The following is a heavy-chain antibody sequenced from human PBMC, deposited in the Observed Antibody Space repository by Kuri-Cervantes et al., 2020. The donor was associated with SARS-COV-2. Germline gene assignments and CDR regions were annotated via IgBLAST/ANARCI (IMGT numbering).Heavy chain of an antibody. Sequence: GESLKISCAASGFTFSDYYMSWVRQAPGKGLEWVALIHYDGTNTYYAVSVRGRFTISRDNLNNILYLHMNSLRTEDTAVYFCAKDLRTPGAGPDYWGQGTLVTVSS. D-gene: IGHD2-8*02. V-gene: IGHV3-30*02. J-gene: IGHJ4*02. CDR1: GFTFSDYY. CDR3: AKDLRTPGAGPDY. CDR2: IHYDGTNT.